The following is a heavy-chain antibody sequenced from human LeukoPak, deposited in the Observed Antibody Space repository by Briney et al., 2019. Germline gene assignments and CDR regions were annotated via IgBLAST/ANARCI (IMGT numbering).Heavy chain of an antibody. V-gene: IGHV4-38-2*01. Sequence: PSETLSLTCAVSGYSLGKNYYWGWIRQPPGKGLEWIGRIYGTRSTSYNPSLMNRVTMSVDTSKNHFSLQLTSVTAADTAVYYCARYDSRGSASTRFDYWGQGTLVTISS. CDR1: GYSLGKNYY. J-gene: IGHJ4*02. D-gene: IGHD3-16*01. CDR2: IYGTRST. CDR3: ARYDSRGSASTRFDY.